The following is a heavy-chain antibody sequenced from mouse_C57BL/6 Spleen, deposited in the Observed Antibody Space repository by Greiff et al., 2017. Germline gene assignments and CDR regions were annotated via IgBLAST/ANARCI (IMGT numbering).Heavy chain of an antibody. J-gene: IGHJ4*01. D-gene: IGHD1-1*01. V-gene: IGHV1-80*01. CDR1: GYAFSSYW. Sequence: VQLQQSGAELVKPGASVKISCKASGYAFSSYWMNWVKQRPGKGLEWIGQIYPGDGDTNYNGKFKGKATLTADKSSSTAYMQLSSLTSEDSAVYFCARGNYYGSSYVAYAMDYWGQGTSVTVSS. CDR3: ARGNYYGSSYVAYAMDY. CDR2: IYPGDGDT.